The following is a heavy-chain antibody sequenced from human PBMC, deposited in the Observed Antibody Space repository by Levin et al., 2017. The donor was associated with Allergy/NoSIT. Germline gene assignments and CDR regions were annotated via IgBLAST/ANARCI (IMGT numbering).Heavy chain of an antibody. D-gene: IGHD1-26*01. V-gene: IGHV3-23*01. Sequence: GGSLRLSCAASGFTFSSYGMSWVRQAPGKGREWVSTISGSGGSTYYADSVKGRFTISGDNSKNTLYLQMNSLRAEDTAVYYCASGRKPPRPFDYWGQGTLVTVSS. J-gene: IGHJ4*02. CDR3: ASGRKPPRPFDY. CDR2: ISGSGGST. CDR1: GFTFSSYG.